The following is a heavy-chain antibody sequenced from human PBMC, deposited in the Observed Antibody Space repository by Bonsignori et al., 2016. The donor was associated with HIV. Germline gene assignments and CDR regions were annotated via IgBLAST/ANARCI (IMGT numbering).Heavy chain of an antibody. CDR2: TFHAGNI. J-gene: IGHJ3*01. Sequence: QVQLQESGPGLVKPSGTLSLTCVVSGDTIINNHWYHWVRQSPGKGLEWIAETFHAGNINYNPSLKSRVTMSMDKSKNQISLKVTSVSAADTAVYYCVREPIGWLAFDVWGRGDSGHRLF. V-gene: IGHV4-4*02. CDR1: GDTIINNHW. CDR3: VREPIGWLAFDV. D-gene: IGHD6-19*01.